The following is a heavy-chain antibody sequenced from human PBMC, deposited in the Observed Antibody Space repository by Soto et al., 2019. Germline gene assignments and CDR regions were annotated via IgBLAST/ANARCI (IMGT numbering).Heavy chain of an antibody. CDR3: ARVGARDLRYYYYYGMDV. V-gene: IGHV3-33*01. CDR1: GFTFSSYG. CDR2: IWYDGSNK. D-gene: IGHD3-16*01. J-gene: IGHJ6*02. Sequence: GGSLRLSCAASGFTFSSYGMHWVRQAPGKGLEWVAVIWYDGSNKYYADSVKGRFTISRDNSKNTLYLQMNSLRAEDTAVYYCARVGARDLRYYYYYGMDVWGQGTTVTVSS.